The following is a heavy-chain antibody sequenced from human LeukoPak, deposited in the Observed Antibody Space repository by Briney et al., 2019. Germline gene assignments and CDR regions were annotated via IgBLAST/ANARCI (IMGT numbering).Heavy chain of an antibody. D-gene: IGHD6-13*01. V-gene: IGHV4-4*07. J-gene: IGHJ4*02. Sequence: PSETLSLTCSVSGGSISSDYWSWIRQPAGNGLEWLGRIYPSGSTNYNPYFKSRVTMSVDTSKKQLSLKLTSVTAADTAVYFCARGAGPFDYWGQGTLVTVSS. CDR2: IYPSGST. CDR3: ARGAGPFDY. CDR1: GGSISSDY.